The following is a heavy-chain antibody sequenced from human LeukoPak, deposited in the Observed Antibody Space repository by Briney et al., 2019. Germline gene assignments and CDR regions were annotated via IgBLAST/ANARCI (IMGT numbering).Heavy chain of an antibody. D-gene: IGHD1-26*01. CDR3: ARQSYVFDY. CDR1: GFTFSNYW. J-gene: IGHJ4*02. CDR2: IKFDGNDK. Sequence: PGGSLRLSCAASGFTFSNYWMSWVRQAPGKGLEWVANIKFDGNDKFYVDSVKGRFTISRDNAKNSLYLQMNSLRAEDTAVYYCARQSYVFDYWGQGTLVTVSS. V-gene: IGHV3-7*03.